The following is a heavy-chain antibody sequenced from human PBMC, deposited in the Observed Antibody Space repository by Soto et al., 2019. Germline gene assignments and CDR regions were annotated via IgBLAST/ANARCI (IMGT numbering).Heavy chain of an antibody. Sequence: SETLSLTCAVYGGSFSGYYWSWIRQPPGKGLEWIGEINHSGSTNYNPSLKSRVTISVDTSKNQFSLKLSSVTAADTAVYYCARRDYYDSSGYYLDYWGQGTLVTVSS. CDR3: ARRDYYDSSGYYLDY. CDR1: GGSFSGYY. J-gene: IGHJ4*02. CDR2: INHSGST. V-gene: IGHV4-34*01. D-gene: IGHD3-22*01.